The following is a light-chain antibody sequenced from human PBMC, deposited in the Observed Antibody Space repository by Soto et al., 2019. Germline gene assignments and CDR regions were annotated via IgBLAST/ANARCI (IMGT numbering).Light chain of an antibody. CDR1: QSISNW. V-gene: IGKV1-5*01. CDR2: DVS. J-gene: IGKJ2*01. Sequence: DIQMTQSPSTLSTSVGDRVTITCRASQSISNWLAWYQQKPGKAPKLLIYDVSSLESGVPSRFSGSGSGTEFTLTISSLQPDDFATYFCQRYNTYPYTFGPGTKLEIK. CDR3: QRYNTYPYT.